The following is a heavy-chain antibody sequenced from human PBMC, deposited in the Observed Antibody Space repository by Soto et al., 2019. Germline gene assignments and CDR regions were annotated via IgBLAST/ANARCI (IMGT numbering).Heavy chain of an antibody. J-gene: IGHJ4*02. CDR1: GGSFSGYY. Sequence: QVQLQQWGAGLLKPSETLSLTCAVYGGSFSGYYWSWIRQPPGKGLELIGEINHSGSTNYNPSLKSRVTISVDTSKNPFSLKLSSVTAADTAVYYCARGRLRITMVRGDPYYFDYWGQGTLVTVSS. V-gene: IGHV4-34*01. CDR3: ARGRLRITMVRGDPYYFDY. D-gene: IGHD3-10*01. CDR2: INHSGST.